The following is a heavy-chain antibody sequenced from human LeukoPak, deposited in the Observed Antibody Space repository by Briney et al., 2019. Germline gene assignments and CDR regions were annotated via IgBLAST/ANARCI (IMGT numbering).Heavy chain of an antibody. CDR2: IYYSGST. J-gene: IGHJ3*02. CDR1: GGSISSYY. V-gene: IGHV4-59*01. CDR3: ARDRTQRAFDAFDI. Sequence: SETLSLTCTVSGGSISSYYRSWIRQPPGKGLEWIGYIYYSGSTNYNPSLKSRVTISVDTSKNQFSLKLSSVTAADTAVYYCARDRTQRAFDAFDIWGQGTMVTVSS. D-gene: IGHD5-18*01.